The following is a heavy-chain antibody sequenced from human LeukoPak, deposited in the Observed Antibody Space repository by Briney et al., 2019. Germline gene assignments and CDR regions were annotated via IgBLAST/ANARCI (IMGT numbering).Heavy chain of an antibody. CDR2: ISHSGTS. V-gene: IGHV4-31*03. CDR1: GGSISSERYF. CDR3: ARERRDGHNYSDF. D-gene: IGHD5-24*01. Sequence: SETLSLTCTASGGSISSERYFWGWIRQPPGKDLEWIGCISHSGTSYYNPSLKSRVTISVDTSRNQFSLELSSVTAADTAVYFCARERRDGHNYSDFWGQGALVTVSS. J-gene: IGHJ4*02.